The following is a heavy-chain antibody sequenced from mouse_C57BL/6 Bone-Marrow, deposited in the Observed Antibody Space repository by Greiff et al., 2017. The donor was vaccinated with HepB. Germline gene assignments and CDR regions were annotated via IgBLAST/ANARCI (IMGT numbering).Heavy chain of an antibody. J-gene: IGHJ2*01. Sequence: EVQLQESGPGLVKPSQSLSLTCSVTGYSITSGYYWNWIRQFPGNKLEWMGYISYDGSNNYNPSLKNRISITRDTSKNQFFLKLNSVTTEDTATYYCANNYYFDYWGQGTTLTVSS. CDR2: ISYDGSN. CDR1: GYSITSGYY. V-gene: IGHV3-6*01. CDR3: ANNYYFDY. D-gene: IGHD1-3*01.